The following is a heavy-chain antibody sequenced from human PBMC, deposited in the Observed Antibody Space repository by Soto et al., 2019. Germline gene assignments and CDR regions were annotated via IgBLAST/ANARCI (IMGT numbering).Heavy chain of an antibody. CDR2: ISATGGSA. J-gene: IGHJ4*02. CDR1: GFTFSSYA. V-gene: IGHV3-23*01. D-gene: IGHD5-12*01. Sequence: EVQLLQSGGGLVQPGGSLRLSCVASGFTFSSYAMNWVRQAPGKGPEWVSSISATGGSAYYAGYVKGRFTIARDNSKNDLYLQMDSPRADDTAVYYCARDRGYIGYEREVFDFWGQGTLVTVSS. CDR3: ARDRGYIGYEREVFDF.